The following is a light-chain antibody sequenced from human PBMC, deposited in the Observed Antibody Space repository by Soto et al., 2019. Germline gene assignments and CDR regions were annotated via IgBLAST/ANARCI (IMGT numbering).Light chain of an antibody. Sequence: QSVLTQTASVSGSLGQSITISCTGTSNDVGGYNYVSWYRQHPDTAPKLMIYEVNNRPAGVSDRFSGSKSGNTASLTISGLQSEDEANYYCSSYTSSNSLVFGTGTKLTVL. CDR1: SNDVGGYNY. J-gene: IGLJ1*01. V-gene: IGLV2-14*01. CDR3: SSYTSSNSLV. CDR2: EVN.